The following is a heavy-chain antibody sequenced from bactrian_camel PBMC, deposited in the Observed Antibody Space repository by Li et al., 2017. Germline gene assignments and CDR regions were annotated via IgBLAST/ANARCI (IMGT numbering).Heavy chain of an antibody. CDR2: ISRGAAST. Sequence: PLVESGGGTVQAGGSLRLSCTVSGYTRGNACVAWFRQAPGKGLEWVSHISRGAASTYYGDAVKGRFTISQDNAKNTLYLQMNSLKSEDTGLYYCATGTDLASWGQGTQVTVS. CDR3: ATGTDLAS. V-gene: IGHV3S1*01. CDR1: GYTRGNAC. J-gene: IGHJ6*01. D-gene: IGHD7*01.